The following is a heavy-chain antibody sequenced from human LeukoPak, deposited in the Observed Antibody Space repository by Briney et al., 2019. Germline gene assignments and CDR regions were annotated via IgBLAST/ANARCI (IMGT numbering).Heavy chain of an antibody. CDR2: IYYSGST. CDR1: GGSISSYY. D-gene: IGHD5-18*01. V-gene: IGHV4-59*08. CDR3: ASVPIQTYFDY. J-gene: IGHJ4*02. Sequence: SETLSLTCTVSGGSISSYYWSWIRQPPGKGLEWIGYIYYSGSTNYNPSLKSRVTISVDTSKNQFSLKLSSVTAADTAVYYCASVPIQTYFDYWGQGTLVTVSS.